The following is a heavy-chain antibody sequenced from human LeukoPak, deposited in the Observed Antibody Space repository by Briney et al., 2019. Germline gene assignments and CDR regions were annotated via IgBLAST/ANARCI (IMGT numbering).Heavy chain of an antibody. D-gene: IGHD3-10*01. Sequence: ASVKVSCKASGYTFTSYDINRVRQATGQGLEWMGWMNPNSGNTGYAQKFQGRVTMTRNTSISTAYMELSSLRSEDTAVYYCARSDRGVIYAFDIWGQGTMVTVSS. V-gene: IGHV1-8*01. J-gene: IGHJ3*02. CDR1: GYTFTSYD. CDR2: MNPNSGNT. CDR3: ARSDRGVIYAFDI.